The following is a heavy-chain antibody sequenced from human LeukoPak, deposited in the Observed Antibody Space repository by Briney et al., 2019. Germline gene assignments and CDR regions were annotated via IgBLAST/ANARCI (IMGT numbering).Heavy chain of an antibody. Sequence: RGGSLRLSCAASGFTFSSYSMNWVRQAPGKGLEWVSYITSSSGTIHYADSVKGRFSISRGNAKNSLYLQMNSLSDEDTAVYYCTRDPHALDFWGQGTLVTVSS. V-gene: IGHV3-48*02. CDR3: TRDPHALDF. CDR2: ITSSSGTI. J-gene: IGHJ4*02. CDR1: GFTFSSYS.